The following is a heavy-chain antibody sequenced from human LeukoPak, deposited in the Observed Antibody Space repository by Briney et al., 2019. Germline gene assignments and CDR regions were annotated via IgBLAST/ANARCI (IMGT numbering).Heavy chain of an antibody. D-gene: IGHD3-22*01. CDR1: GFTFSIYG. Sequence: PGGSLRLSCAASGFTFSIYGMSWVRQAPGRGLEWVSAMSGSGGSTYCADSVKGRFTISRDNSKNTLYLQMNSLRAEDAAVYYCAKEWTRTTMIVVVRPFDYWGQGTLVTVSS. J-gene: IGHJ4*02. CDR3: AKEWTRTTMIVVVRPFDY. CDR2: MSGSGGST. V-gene: IGHV3-23*01.